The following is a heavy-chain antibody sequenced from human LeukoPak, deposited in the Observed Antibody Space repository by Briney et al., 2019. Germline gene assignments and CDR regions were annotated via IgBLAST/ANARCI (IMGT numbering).Heavy chain of an antibody. CDR3: ARDNSVGDYAWWFDP. J-gene: IGHJ5*02. V-gene: IGHV1-2*02. Sequence: GASVKVSCKASGYTFTGYYMHWVRQAPGQGLEWMGWINPNSGDTNYAQKFQGRVTMTRYTSISTAYMELSRLRSDDTAVYYCARDNSVGDYAWWFDPWGQGTLVTVSS. D-gene: IGHD1-26*01. CDR2: INPNSGDT. CDR1: GYTFTGYY.